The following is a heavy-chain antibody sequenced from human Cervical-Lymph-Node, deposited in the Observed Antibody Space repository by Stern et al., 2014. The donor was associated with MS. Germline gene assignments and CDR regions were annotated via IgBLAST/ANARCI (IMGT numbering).Heavy chain of an antibody. J-gene: IGHJ4*02. D-gene: IGHD3-10*01. V-gene: IGHV3-73*01. CDR2: IRSKTNAYTA. CDR1: GILFSGAS. CDR3: VSDGSGWRN. Sequence: VQLGQSGGGLVQPGGSLKLSCAASGILFSGASMHWVRQPSGKGLEWIGRIRSKTNAYTATYTASVKGRFTISRDDSKSTTYLQMNSLKTEDTAVYYCVSDGSGWRNWGQGTLVTVSS.